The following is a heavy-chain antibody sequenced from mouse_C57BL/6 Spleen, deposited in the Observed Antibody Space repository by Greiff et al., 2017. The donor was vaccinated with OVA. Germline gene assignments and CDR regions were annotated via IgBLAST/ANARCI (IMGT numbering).Heavy chain of an antibody. CDR3: ASAWYYGSCRYFDY. D-gene: IGHD1-1*01. V-gene: IGHV5-4*03. CDR1: GFTFSSYA. Sequence: EVKVEESGGGLVKPGGSLKLSCAASGFTFSSYAMSWVRQTPEKRLEWVATISDGGSYTYYPDNVKGRFTISRDNAKNKLYLQMSHLKSDDTAMYYCASAWYYGSCRYFDYWGQGTTLTVSS. CDR2: ISDGGSYT. J-gene: IGHJ2*01.